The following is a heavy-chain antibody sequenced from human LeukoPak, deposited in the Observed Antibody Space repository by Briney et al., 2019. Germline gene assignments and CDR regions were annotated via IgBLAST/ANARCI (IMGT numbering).Heavy chain of an antibody. J-gene: IGHJ4*02. D-gene: IGHD3-16*01. Sequence: GGSLRLSCAASGFTFSSYAMHWVRQAPGKGLEWVAFIRYDGSNKYYADSVKGRFTISRDNSRNTVYLQMNSLRAEDTAVYYCARDVIYASEIYSYGDCLGQGTLVTVSS. V-gene: IGHV3-30*02. CDR1: GFTFSSYA. CDR2: IRYDGSNK. CDR3: ARDVIYASEIYSYGDC.